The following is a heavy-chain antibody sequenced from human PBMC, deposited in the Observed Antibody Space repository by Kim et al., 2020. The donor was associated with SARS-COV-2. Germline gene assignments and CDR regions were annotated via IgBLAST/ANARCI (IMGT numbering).Heavy chain of an antibody. V-gene: IGHV3-33*01. J-gene: IGHJ4*02. D-gene: IGHD6-6*01. CDR3: ATNTAAPRAISYFDY. Sequence: ADSVKGRFPSTRDNSKNTLYLQMSSLRAEDTAVYYWATNTAAPRAISYFDYWGQGTLVTVSS.